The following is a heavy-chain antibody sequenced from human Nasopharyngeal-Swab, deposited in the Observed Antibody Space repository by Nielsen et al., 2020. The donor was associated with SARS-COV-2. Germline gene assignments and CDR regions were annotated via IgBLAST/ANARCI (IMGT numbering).Heavy chain of an antibody. D-gene: IGHD2-2*01. CDR3: AKDAGRSIVVVPAASSY. Sequence: GESLKISCAASGSTFSSYAMSWVRQAPGKGLEWVSAISGSGGSTYYADSVKGRFTISRDNSKNTLYLQMNSLRAEDTAVYYCAKDAGRSIVVVPAASSYWGQGTLVTVSS. CDR2: ISGSGGST. CDR1: GSTFSSYA. J-gene: IGHJ4*02. V-gene: IGHV3-23*01.